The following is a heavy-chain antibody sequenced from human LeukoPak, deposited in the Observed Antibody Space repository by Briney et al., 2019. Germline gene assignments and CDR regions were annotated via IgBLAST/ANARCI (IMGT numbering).Heavy chain of an antibody. J-gene: IGHJ3*02. CDR2: IKQDGSEK. CDR3: ARDLIAVAANDAFDI. CDR1: GFTFSTYR. Sequence: GGSLRLSCAASGFTFSTYRMSWVRQAPGKGLEWVANIKQDGSEKYYVDSVKGRFTISRDNAKNSLYLQMNSLRAEDTAVYYCARDLIAVAANDAFDIWGQGTMVTVSS. V-gene: IGHV3-7*01. D-gene: IGHD6-19*01.